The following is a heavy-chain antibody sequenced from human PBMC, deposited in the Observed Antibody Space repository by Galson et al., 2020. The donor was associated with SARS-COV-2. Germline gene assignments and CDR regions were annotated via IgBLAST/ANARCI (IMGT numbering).Heavy chain of an antibody. J-gene: IGHJ4*02. CDR1: GDNVSSERAA. CDR3: ARDPSDWTFFDY. V-gene: IGHV6-1*01. Sequence: SQTLSLPCAISGDNVSSERAAWHWIRQSPSRGLEWLGRTYYRSKRNNDYAVSMRGRLIINPDTSENQFSLQLDSVTPEDTAVYYCARDPSDWTFFDYWGQGTLVTVSS. CDR2: TYYRSKRNN. D-gene: IGHD1-1*01.